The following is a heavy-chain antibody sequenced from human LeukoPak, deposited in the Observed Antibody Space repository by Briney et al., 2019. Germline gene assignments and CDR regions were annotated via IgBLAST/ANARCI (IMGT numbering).Heavy chain of an antibody. CDR1: GGSISPYF. CDR3: ARRQTYFDY. V-gene: IGHV4-59*08. J-gene: IGHJ4*02. Sequence: SETLSPTCTVSGGSISPYFWSWIRQPPGKGLEWIGYIYYSGSTNYNPSLKSRVTISVDTSKNQFSLKLSSVTAADTAVYYCARRQTYFDYWGQGTLVTVSS. CDR2: IYYSGST.